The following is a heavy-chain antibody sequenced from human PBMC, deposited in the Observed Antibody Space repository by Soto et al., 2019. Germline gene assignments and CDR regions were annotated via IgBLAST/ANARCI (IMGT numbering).Heavy chain of an antibody. CDR1: GFTFSSYS. V-gene: IGHV3-21*01. Sequence: GGSLRLSCAASGFTFSSYSMNWVRQAPGKGLEWVSSISSSSSYIHYADSVKGRFTISRDKAKNSLYLQMNSLGAEDTAVYYCARDRIPYSSSSLDVWGKGTTVTVSS. J-gene: IGHJ6*04. CDR3: ARDRIPYSSSSLDV. CDR2: ISSSSSYI. D-gene: IGHD6-13*01.